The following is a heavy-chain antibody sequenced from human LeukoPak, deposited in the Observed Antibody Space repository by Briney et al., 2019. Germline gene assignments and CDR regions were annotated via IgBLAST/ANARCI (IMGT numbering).Heavy chain of an antibody. V-gene: IGHV3-30-3*01. Sequence: GGSLRLSCAASGFTFSSYAMHWVRQAPGKGLEWVAVISYDGSNKYYADSVKGRFTISRDNSKNTLYLQMNSLRAEDTAVYYCVRGDYGDYYIDYWGQGTLVTVSS. CDR1: GFTFSSYA. J-gene: IGHJ4*02. CDR2: ISYDGSNK. CDR3: VRGDYGDYYIDY. D-gene: IGHD4-17*01.